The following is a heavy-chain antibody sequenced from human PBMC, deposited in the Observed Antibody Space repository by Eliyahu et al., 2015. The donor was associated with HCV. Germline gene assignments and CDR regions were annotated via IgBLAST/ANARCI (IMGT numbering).Heavy chain of an antibody. Sequence: EVQLVESGGGLVKPGGSLRLXCXASGXXFSXYSMNWXXRAPGKGLEWVSSISSSSSYIYYADSVKGRFTISRDNAKNSLYLQMNSLRAEDTAVYYCARDLLLQTYYDILTGYYANWFDPWGQGTLVTVSS. CDR1: GXXFSXYS. CDR3: ARDLLLQTYYDILTGYYANWFDP. D-gene: IGHD3-9*01. J-gene: IGHJ5*02. V-gene: IGHV3-21*01. CDR2: ISSSSSYI.